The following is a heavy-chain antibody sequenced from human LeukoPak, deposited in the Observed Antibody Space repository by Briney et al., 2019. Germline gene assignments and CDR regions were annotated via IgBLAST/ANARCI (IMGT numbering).Heavy chain of an antibody. CDR3: ARKFSYSSSAYNPHYFDF. J-gene: IGHJ4*02. D-gene: IGHD6-6*01. CDR2: INWNGGST. Sequence: GGSLRLSCAASGFTFYDYGMTWVRQAPGKGLEWVSGINWNGGSTAYADSVRGRFTISRDDVKNSLYLQMNSLRVEDTAMYYCARKFSYSSSAYNPHYFDFWGQGIQVTVAS. V-gene: IGHV3-20*04. CDR1: GFTFYDYG.